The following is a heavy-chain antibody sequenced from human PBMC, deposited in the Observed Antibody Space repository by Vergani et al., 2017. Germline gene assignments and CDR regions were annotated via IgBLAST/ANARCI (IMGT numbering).Heavy chain of an antibody. D-gene: IGHD3-10*01. CDR3: ARVRGRFGDVYDYYYYMDV. J-gene: IGHJ6*03. CDR1: GGSFSGYY. Sequence: QVQLQQWGAGLLKPSETLSLTCAVYGGSFSGYYWSWIRQPPGKGLEWIGEINHSGGTNYNPSLKSRVTISVDTSKNQFSLKLSSVTAADTAGYYCARVRGRFGDVYDYYYYMDVWGKGTTVTVSS. CDR2: INHSGGT. V-gene: IGHV4-34*01.